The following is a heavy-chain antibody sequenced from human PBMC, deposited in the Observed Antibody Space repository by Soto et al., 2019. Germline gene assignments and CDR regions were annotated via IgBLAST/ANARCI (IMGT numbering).Heavy chain of an antibody. V-gene: IGHV4-39*01. J-gene: IGHJ4*02. Sequence: LSLTCTVSGGSVTNSSYYWGWIRQSPGKGLEWIGSVYYRGRSYSKSSVKSRVTISVDTSKNRLSLSLNSVTASDTAVYFCVSQRTTVPTQAYFDYWGPGALVTVSS. D-gene: IGHD4-17*01. CDR2: VYYRGRS. CDR1: GGSVTNSSYY. CDR3: VSQRTTVPTQAYFDY.